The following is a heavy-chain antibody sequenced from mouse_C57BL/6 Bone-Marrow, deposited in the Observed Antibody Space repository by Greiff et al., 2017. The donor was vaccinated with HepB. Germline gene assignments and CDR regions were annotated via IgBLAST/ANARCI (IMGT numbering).Heavy chain of an antibody. V-gene: IGHV1-53*01. Sequence: QVQLQQPGTELVKPGASVKLSCEASGYTFTSYWMHWVKQRPGQGLEWIGNINPSNGGTNYNEKFKSKATLTVDKSSSTAYMQLSSLTSEDSAVYYCAKEGLVGGYAMDYWGQGTSVTVSS. CDR2: INPSNGGT. D-gene: IGHD1-1*01. CDR1: GYTFTSYW. CDR3: AKEGLVGGYAMDY. J-gene: IGHJ4*01.